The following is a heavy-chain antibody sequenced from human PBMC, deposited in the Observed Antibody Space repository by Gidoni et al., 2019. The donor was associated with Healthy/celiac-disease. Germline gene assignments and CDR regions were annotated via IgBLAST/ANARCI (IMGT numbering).Heavy chain of an antibody. CDR1: GFTFSSYS. V-gene: IGHV3-21*01. J-gene: IGHJ2*01. CDR3: ARDPGGWYFDL. D-gene: IGHD3-10*01. CDR2: ISSGSSYI. Sequence: EVQLVESVGGLVKPGGSLRLSCAASGFTFSSYSMNWVRQAPGKGLEWVSSISSGSSYIYYADSVKGRFTISRDNAKNSLYLQMNSLRAEDTAVYYCARDPGGWYFDLWGRGTLVTVSS.